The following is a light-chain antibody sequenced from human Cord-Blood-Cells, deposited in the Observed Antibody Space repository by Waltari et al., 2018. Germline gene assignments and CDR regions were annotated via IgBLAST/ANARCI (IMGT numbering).Light chain of an antibody. CDR3: KQGTHPYS. J-gene: IGKJ2*03. Sequence: VLMTQSPLSLPVTLGPPAYISCRSSQSLRYSDGNTYLNWFQKRPSQSPRRLIYKLTNGNSGLPNRFSGSGSRNDFTIKISRVEAEDVGVYYCKQGTHPYSFGQGTKLEIK. V-gene: IGKV2-30*01. CDR2: KLT. CDR1: QSLRYSDGNTY.